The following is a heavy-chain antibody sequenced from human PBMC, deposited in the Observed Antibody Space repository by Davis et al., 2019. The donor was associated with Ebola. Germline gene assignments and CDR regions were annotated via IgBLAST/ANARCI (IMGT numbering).Heavy chain of an antibody. CDR1: GYTFTSYY. Sequence: AASVKVSCKASGYTFTSYYMHWVRQAPGQGLEWMGWMNPNSGNTGYAQKFQGRVTMTRNTSISTAYMELSSLRSEDTAVYYCARAGYSGYDPLTNYYYYYGMDVWGQGTTVTVSS. CDR2: MNPNSGNT. J-gene: IGHJ6*02. D-gene: IGHD5-12*01. CDR3: ARAGYSGYDPLTNYYYYYGMDV. V-gene: IGHV1-8*02.